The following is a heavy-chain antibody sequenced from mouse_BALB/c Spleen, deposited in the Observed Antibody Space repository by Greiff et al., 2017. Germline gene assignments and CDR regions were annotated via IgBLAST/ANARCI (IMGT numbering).Heavy chain of an antibody. Sequence: VHVKQSGAELVKPGASVKLSCTASGFNIKDTYMHWVKQRPEQGLEWIGRIDPANGNTKYDPKFQGKATITADTSSNTAYLQLSSLTSEDTAVYYCARGDYDAESSYWGQGTTLTVSS. CDR1: GFNIKDTY. D-gene: IGHD2-4*01. V-gene: IGHV14-3*02. CDR2: IDPANGNT. CDR3: ARGDYDAESSY. J-gene: IGHJ2*01.